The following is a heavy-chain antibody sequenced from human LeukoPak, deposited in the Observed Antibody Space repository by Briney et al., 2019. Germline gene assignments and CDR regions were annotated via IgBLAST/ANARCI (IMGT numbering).Heavy chain of an antibody. CDR1: GFTFSSYG. V-gene: IGHV3-33*01. CDR2: IWYDGSNK. CDR3: ATGRGHDSSPIDY. Sequence: GGSLRLSCAASGFTFSSYGMHWVRQAPGKELEWVAVIWYDGSNKYYADSVKGRFTISRDNSKNTLYLQMNSLRAKDTAVYYCATGRGHDSSPIDYWGQGTLVTVSS. J-gene: IGHJ4*02. D-gene: IGHD3-22*01.